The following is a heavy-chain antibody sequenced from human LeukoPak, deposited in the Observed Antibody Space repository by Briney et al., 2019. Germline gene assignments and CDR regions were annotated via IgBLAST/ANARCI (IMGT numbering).Heavy chain of an antibody. CDR1: GGSFSDYY. J-gene: IGHJ6*03. V-gene: IGHV4-34*01. CDR3: ARGGITGKSGYMDV. D-gene: IGHD1-20*01. Sequence: SETLSLTCAVYGGSFSDYYWSWIRQPPGKGLEWIGDINHSGSTNYNPSLKSRVTISVDTSKNQFSLKLSSVTAADTAVYYCARGGITGKSGYMDVWGKGTTVTVSS. CDR2: INHSGST.